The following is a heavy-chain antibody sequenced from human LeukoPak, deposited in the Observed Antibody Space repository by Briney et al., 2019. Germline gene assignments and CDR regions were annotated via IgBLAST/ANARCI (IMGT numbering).Heavy chain of an antibody. D-gene: IGHD3-3*01. J-gene: IGHJ3*02. V-gene: IGHV1-8*01. CDR3: ARGEWSPYVFDI. Sequence: RRASVNVSCTASGYTFTSYAINWVRQATGQGLEWMGWMNSNSGNTGSAQKFLGRVTMTRNTSISTAYMELTGLRSEDTAVYYCARGEWSPYVFDIWGQGTMVTVSS. CDR1: GYTFTSYA. CDR2: MNSNSGNT.